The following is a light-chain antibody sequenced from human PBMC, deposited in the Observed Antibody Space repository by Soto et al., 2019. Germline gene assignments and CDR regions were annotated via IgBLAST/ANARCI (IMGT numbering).Light chain of an antibody. V-gene: IGKV1-39*01. J-gene: IGKJ1*01. CDR1: QSISSY. CDR2: AAS. Sequence: DIQMTQSPSSLSASVGDRVTITCRASQSISSYLNWYQQKPGKAPKLLIYAASSLQSGVPSRFSGSGSVTDFTLTISSLQPEDFATYYCQQSYSTSPTFGQGTKVEIK. CDR3: QQSYSTSPT.